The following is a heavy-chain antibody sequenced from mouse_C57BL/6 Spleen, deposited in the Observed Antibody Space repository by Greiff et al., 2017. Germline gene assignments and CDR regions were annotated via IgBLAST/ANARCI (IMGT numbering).Heavy chain of an antibody. J-gene: IGHJ2*01. D-gene: IGHD3-2*02. CDR2: ISSGGDYI. V-gene: IGHV5-9-1*02. Sequence: EVKVVESGEGLVKPGGSLKLSCAASGFTFSSYAMSWVRQTPEKRLEWVAYISSGGDYIYYADTVKGRFTISRDNARNTLYLQMSSLKSEDTAMYYCTRTAQGYYFDYWGQGTTLTVSS. CDR3: TRTAQGYYFDY. CDR1: GFTFSSYA.